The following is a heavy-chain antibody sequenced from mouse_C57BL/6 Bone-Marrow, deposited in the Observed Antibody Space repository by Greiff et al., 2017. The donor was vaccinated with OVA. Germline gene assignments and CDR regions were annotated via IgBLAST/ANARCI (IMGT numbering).Heavy chain of an antibody. CDR2: INPYNGGT. CDR3: ARDNDFSGY. J-gene: IGHJ4*01. Sequence: EVKLMESGPVLVKPGASVKMSCKASGYTFTDYYMNWVKQSHGKSLEWIGVINPYNGGTSYNQKFKGKATLTVDKSSSTAYMELNSLTSEDSAVYYCARDNDFSGYWGQGTSVTVSS. CDR1: GYTFTDYY. V-gene: IGHV1-19*01. D-gene: IGHD2-4*01.